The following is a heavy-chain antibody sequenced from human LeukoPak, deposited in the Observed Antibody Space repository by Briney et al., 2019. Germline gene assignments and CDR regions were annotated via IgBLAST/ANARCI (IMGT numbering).Heavy chain of an antibody. Sequence: SVKVSCKASGGTFSSYAISWVRQAPGQGLEWMGGIIPIFGTANYAQKFQGRVTITADESTSTAYMELSSLRSEDTAVYYCASHITYYDFWSGYSLDYWGQGTLVTVSS. CDR1: GGTFSSYA. J-gene: IGHJ4*02. CDR2: IIPIFGTA. D-gene: IGHD3-3*01. V-gene: IGHV1-69*01. CDR3: ASHITYYDFWSGYSLDY.